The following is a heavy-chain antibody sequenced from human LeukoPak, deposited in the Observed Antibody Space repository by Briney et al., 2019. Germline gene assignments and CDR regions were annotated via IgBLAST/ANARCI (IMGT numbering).Heavy chain of an antibody. CDR3: AKDPHGWSGYYFDY. CDR1: GFTFSSYG. J-gene: IGHJ4*02. Sequence: GGSLRLSCAASGFTFSSYGMHWVRQAPGKGLEWVAFIRYDGRNKYYADSVKGRFTISRDNSKNTLYLQMNSLRAEDTAVYYCAKDPHGWSGYYFDYWGQGTLVTVSS. CDR2: IRYDGRNK. D-gene: IGHD3-3*01. V-gene: IGHV3-30*02.